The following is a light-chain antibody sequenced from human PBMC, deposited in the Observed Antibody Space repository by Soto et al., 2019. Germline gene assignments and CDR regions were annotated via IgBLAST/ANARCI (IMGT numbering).Light chain of an antibody. CDR3: QQYGSSPRT. CDR2: EAS. V-gene: IGKV3-20*01. J-gene: IGKJ1*01. Sequence: EIVLTQSPGTLSLSPGERATLSCRASQSVSTYLVWYQQKLGQAPRLLIYEASSRATGIPDRFSGSGSGTDFTLTISRVEPEDFAVDYCQQYGSSPRTFGRGTKVEI. CDR1: QSVSTY.